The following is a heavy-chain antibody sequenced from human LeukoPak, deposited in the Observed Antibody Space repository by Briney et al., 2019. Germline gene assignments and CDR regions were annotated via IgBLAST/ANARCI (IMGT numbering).Heavy chain of an antibody. Sequence: GGSLRLSCAASGFTFSSYGMHWVRQAPGKGLEWVAVISYDGSNKYYADSVKGRFTISRDNSKNTLYLQMNSLRAEDTAVYYCANLNGGYYDSSGYYWEKDAFDIWGQGTMVTVSS. CDR1: GFTFSSYG. J-gene: IGHJ3*02. CDR2: ISYDGSNK. CDR3: ANLNGGYYDSSGYYWEKDAFDI. V-gene: IGHV3-30*18. D-gene: IGHD3-22*01.